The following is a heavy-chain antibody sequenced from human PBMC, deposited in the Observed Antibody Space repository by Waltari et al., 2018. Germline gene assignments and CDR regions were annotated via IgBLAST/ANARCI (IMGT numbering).Heavy chain of an antibody. Sequence: QVQLKESGPGLVKPSGTLSLAGDVSGGSLSSNDWWSWVRQPPGKGLEWIGEIHHSGSTKYNPSLKSRVLMSVNTSKNQISLTMKSVTAADTAVYYCARGFDGWPFDYWGQGTLVIVSS. D-gene: IGHD6-19*01. V-gene: IGHV4-4*02. J-gene: IGHJ4*02. CDR1: GGSLSSNDW. CDR2: IHHSGST. CDR3: ARGFDGWPFDY.